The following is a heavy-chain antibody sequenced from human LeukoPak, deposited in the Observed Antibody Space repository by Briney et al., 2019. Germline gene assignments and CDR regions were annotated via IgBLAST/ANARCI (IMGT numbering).Heavy chain of an antibody. Sequence: ASVKVSCKASGYTFTSYDINWVRQATGQGLEWMGWMNPNSGNTGYAQKFQGRVTITRNTSISTAYMELSSLRSEDTAVYYCARRGDYKVGYYMDVWGKGTTVTISS. V-gene: IGHV1-8*03. CDR1: GYTFTSYD. D-gene: IGHD4-17*01. J-gene: IGHJ6*03. CDR3: ARRGDYKVGYYMDV. CDR2: MNPNSGNT.